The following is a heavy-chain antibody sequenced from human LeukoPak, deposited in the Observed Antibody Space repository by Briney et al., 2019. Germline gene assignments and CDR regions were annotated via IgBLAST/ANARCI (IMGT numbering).Heavy chain of an antibody. D-gene: IGHD2-2*01. J-gene: IGHJ4*02. Sequence: GGPLRLSCAASGFIFGNHAMSWVRQAPGKGLEWVSTISGSGGSTYYAESVKGRCTFSRDNSKDTLYLQLNSLRLEDAAVYYRAKQGGYCSSSSCSDYFDYWGQGSLVTVSS. V-gene: IGHV3-23*01. CDR2: ISGSGGST. CDR1: GFIFGNHA. CDR3: AKQGGYCSSSSCSDYFDY.